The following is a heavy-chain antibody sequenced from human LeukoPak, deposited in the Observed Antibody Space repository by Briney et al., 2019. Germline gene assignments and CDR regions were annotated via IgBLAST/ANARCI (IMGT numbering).Heavy chain of an antibody. CDR1: DGSISSYY. CDR2: IYYSGST. D-gene: IGHD4-17*01. CDR3: ASTKGVTTSADYYYYGMDV. Sequence: SETLSLTCTSSDGSISSYYWRWIRQPPGRGLEWIGYIYYSGSTNYNPSLKSRVTISVDTSKNQFSLKLSSVTAADTAVYYCASTKGVTTSADYYYYGMDVWGQGTTVTVSS. V-gene: IGHV4-59*01. J-gene: IGHJ6*02.